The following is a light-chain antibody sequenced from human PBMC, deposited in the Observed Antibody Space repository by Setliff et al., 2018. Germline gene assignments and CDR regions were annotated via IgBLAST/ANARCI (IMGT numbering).Light chain of an antibody. CDR3: SSFTLTTKGVV. Sequence: QSVLTQPASVSGSPGQSITISCTGTSSDVGDYNYVSWYQHHPGKAPKLIIYSVSNRPSGVSNRFSGSKSGNTASLTISGLQAEDEADFYCSSFTLTTKGVVLGGGTKVTVL. V-gene: IGLV2-14*03. CDR2: SVS. CDR1: SSDVGDYNY. J-gene: IGLJ3*02.